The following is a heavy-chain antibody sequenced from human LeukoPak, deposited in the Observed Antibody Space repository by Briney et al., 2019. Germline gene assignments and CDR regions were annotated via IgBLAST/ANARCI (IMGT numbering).Heavy chain of an antibody. CDR1: GGSFSGYY. CDR2: INHSGST. V-gene: IGHV4-34*01. CDR3: ARGPRVYGIVATRRIDY. Sequence: SETLSLTCAVYGGSFSGYYWSWIRQPPGKGLDWIGEINHSGSTNYNPSLKSRVTISVDTPKNQFSLKLSSVTAADTAVYYCARGPRVYGIVATRRIDYWGQGTLVTVSS. D-gene: IGHD5-12*01. J-gene: IGHJ4*02.